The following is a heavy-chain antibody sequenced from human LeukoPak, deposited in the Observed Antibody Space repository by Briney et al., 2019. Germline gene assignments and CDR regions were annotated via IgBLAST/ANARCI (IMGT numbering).Heavy chain of an antibody. CDR1: GFTFSSCA. CDR2: ISYDGSNK. CDR3: ARGRIAAGPYYYYYMDV. D-gene: IGHD6-6*01. J-gene: IGHJ6*03. Sequence: PGGSLRLSCAASGFTFSSCAMHWVRQAPGKGLEWVAVISYDGSNKYYADSVKGRFTISRDNSKNTLYLQMNSLRAEDTAVYYCARGRIAAGPYYYYYMDVWGKGTTVTVSS. V-gene: IGHV3-30-3*01.